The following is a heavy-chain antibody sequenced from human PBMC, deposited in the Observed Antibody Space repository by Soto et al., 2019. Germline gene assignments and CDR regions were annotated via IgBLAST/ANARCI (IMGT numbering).Heavy chain of an antibody. J-gene: IGHJ6*02. CDR3: AKDQFSSWDIYYYYGMDV. CDR1: GFTFSSHA. Sequence: PGGSLRLSCAASGFTFSSHAMSWVRQAPGKGLEWVSAISGSGGSTYYADSVKGRFTISRDNSKNTLYLQMNSLRAEDTAVYYCAKDQFSSWDIYYYYGMDVWGQGTTVTVSS. CDR2: ISGSGGST. V-gene: IGHV3-23*01. D-gene: IGHD6-13*01.